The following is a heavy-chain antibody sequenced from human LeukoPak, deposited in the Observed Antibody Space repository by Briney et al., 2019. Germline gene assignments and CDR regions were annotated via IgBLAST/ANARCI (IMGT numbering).Heavy chain of an antibody. V-gene: IGHV3-30*18. D-gene: IGHD6-13*01. J-gene: IGHJ4*02. CDR1: GFTFSSYG. Sequence: GGSLRLSCAASGFTFSSYGMHWVRQAPGKGLEWVAVISYDGSNKYYADSVKGRFTISRDNSKNTLYLQMNSLRAEDTAVYYCAKALAAAVDYWGQGTLVTVSS. CDR2: ISYDGSNK. CDR3: AKALAAAVDY.